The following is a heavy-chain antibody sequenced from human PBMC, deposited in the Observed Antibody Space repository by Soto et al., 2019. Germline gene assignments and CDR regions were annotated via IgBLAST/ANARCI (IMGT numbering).Heavy chain of an antibody. CDR2: IYHSGST. Sequence: PSETLSLTCAVSGGSISSGGYSWSWIRQPPGKGLEWIGYIYHSGSTYYNPSLKSRVTISVDKSISTAYLQWSSLKASDTAMYYCARGLATIFGVAVYYYGMDVWGQGTTVTVSS. V-gene: IGHV4-30-2*01. J-gene: IGHJ6*02. CDR1: GGSISSGGYS. D-gene: IGHD3-3*01. CDR3: ARGLATIFGVAVYYYGMDV.